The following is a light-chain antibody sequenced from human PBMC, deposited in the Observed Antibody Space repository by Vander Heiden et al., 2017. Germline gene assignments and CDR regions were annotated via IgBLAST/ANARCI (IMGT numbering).Light chain of an antibody. CDR2: WAS. J-gene: IGKJ3*01. Sequence: DIVMTQSPDSLAVSLGERATINCKSSQSVLYSSNNKNYLAWYQQKPGQPPKLLIYWASTRESGVPDRVSGSGSGTDFTLTISSLQAEDVAVYYCQKYERTPVTFGHGTKVEIK. V-gene: IGKV4-1*01. CDR1: QSVLYSSNNKNY. CDR3: QKYERTPVT.